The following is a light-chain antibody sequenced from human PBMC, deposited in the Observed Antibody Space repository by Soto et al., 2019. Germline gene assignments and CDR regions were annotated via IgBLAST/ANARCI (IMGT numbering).Light chain of an antibody. Sequence: DIHLTQSPSTLSASVGDRVTITCRASQTISHWLAWYQQKPGKAPKLLIFDASSLENGVPSRFSGSGSGTEFTLTLAGLQPDYFATYYCQQYNTYWTFGQGTKVEI. CDR2: DAS. J-gene: IGKJ1*01. V-gene: IGKV1-5*01. CDR1: QTISHW. CDR3: QQYNTYWT.